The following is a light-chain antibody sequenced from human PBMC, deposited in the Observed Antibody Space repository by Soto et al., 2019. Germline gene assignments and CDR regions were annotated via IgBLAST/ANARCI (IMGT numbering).Light chain of an antibody. J-gene: IGKJ3*01. V-gene: IGKV1-5*03. CDR1: QSISSW. Sequence: DIQMTQSPSTLSASVGDRVTITCRASQSISSWLAWYQQKPGKAPKLLIYKASSLESGVPSRFSCSGSGTEFTLTISSLQPDDFATYYCQQYNSYPFTFGPGTKVDIK. CDR2: KAS. CDR3: QQYNSYPFT.